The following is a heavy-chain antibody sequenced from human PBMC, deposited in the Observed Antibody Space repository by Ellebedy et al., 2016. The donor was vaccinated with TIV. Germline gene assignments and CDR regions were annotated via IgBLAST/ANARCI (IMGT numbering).Heavy chain of an antibody. CDR2: INGGGSET. CDR1: GFTFGSYW. J-gene: IGHJ6*02. Sequence: GESLKISCAASGFTFGSYWMNWVRQAPGKGLEWVANINGGGSETYYVDSVKGRFRISRDNAKNSLYLEMRSLRADDTAVYFCAREYNSGYPRCYFHGMDVWGQGTTVTVSS. D-gene: IGHD5-12*01. V-gene: IGHV3-7*01. CDR3: AREYNSGYPRCYFHGMDV.